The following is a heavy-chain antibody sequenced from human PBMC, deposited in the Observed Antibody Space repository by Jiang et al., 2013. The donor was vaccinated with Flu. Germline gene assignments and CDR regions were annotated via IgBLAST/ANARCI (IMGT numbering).Heavy chain of an antibody. CDR1: TGYF. V-gene: IGHV1-2*06. Sequence: TGYFIHWVRQAPGQGLEWMGRITPNSGATSYAQKFQGRVTMTRDTSISTAYMELSSLRSDDTAVYYCATTRPDFAANSFDYWGQGTLVTVSS. D-gene: IGHD4-23*01. J-gene: IGHJ4*02. CDR2: ITPNSGAT. CDR3: ATTRPDFAANSFDY.